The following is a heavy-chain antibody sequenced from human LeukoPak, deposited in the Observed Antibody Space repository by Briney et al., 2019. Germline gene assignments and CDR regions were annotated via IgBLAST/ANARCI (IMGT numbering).Heavy chain of an antibody. Sequence: SETLSLTCAVYGGSFSGYYWSWIRQPPGKGLEWIGYIYYSGSTNYNPSLKSRVTISVDTSKNQFSLKLSSVTAADTAVYYCARDAVEWAFDIWGQGTMVTVSS. CDR2: IYYSGST. D-gene: IGHD3-3*01. CDR1: GGSFSGYY. J-gene: IGHJ3*02. V-gene: IGHV4-59*01. CDR3: ARDAVEWAFDI.